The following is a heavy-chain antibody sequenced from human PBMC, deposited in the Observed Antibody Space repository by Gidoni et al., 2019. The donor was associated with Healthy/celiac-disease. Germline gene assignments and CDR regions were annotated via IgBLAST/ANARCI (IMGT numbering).Heavy chain of an antibody. CDR1: GFTLSSYG. CDR2: IWYDGSNK. CDR3: ARDNYSSGPGGGMDV. J-gene: IGHJ6*02. Sequence: QLQLVESGGGVVQPGCSRSLSCAAPGFTLSSYGMHWVRQAQGKGLEWVAVIWYDGSNKYYADSVKGRFTISRDNSKNTLYLQMNSLRAEDTAVYYCARDNYSSGPGGGMDVWGQGTTVTVSS. V-gene: IGHV3-33*01. D-gene: IGHD6-19*01.